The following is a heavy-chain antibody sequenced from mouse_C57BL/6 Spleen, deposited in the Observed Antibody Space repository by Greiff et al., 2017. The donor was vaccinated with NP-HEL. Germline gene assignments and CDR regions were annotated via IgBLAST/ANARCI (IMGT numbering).Heavy chain of an antibody. J-gene: IGHJ4*01. D-gene: IGHD2-2*01. CDR2: IHPNSGST. V-gene: IGHV1-64*01. CDR3: ARKGSSTMVTYYAMDY. CDR1: GYTFTSYW. Sequence: QVQLQQPGAELVKPGASVKLSCKASGYTFTSYWMHWVKQRPGQGLEWIGMIHPNSGSTNYNEKFKSKATLTVDKSSITAYMQLSSLTSEDSAVYYCARKGSSTMVTYYAMDYWGQGTSVTVSS.